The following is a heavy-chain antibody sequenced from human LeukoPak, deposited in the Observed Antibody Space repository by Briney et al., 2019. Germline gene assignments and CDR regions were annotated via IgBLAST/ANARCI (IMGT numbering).Heavy chain of an antibody. CDR1: GDSISSGGYY. D-gene: IGHD1-14*01. V-gene: IGHV4-31*03. J-gene: IGHJ4*02. CDR2: IYYRGST. Sequence: SETLSLTCTVSGDSISSGGYYWSWIRQHPGKGLEWIGYIYYRGSTYYNPSLESRVTISVDTSKNHFSLKLSSMTAADTAIYYCARDLRNVNRGLFGCWGQGTLVTVSS. CDR3: ARDLRNVNRGLFGC.